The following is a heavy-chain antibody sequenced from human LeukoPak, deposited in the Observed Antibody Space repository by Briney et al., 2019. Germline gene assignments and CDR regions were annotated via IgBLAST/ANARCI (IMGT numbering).Heavy chain of an antibody. D-gene: IGHD3-10*01. CDR1: GYTIRSGYY. CDR2: MYHSGTT. CDR3: VRGPLLWFAELRFDP. J-gene: IGHJ5*02. Sequence: PSETLSLTCTVSGYTIRSGYYWGWIRQPPGKGLEWIGSMYHSGTTYYNASLKSRATISVDTSKNQISLKMNSMTAADTAVYYCVRGPLLWFAELRFDPWGQGTLVTVSS. V-gene: IGHV4-38-2*02.